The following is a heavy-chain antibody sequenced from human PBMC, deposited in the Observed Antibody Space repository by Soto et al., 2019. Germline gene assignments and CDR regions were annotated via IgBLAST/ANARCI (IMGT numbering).Heavy chain of an antibody. CDR2: ISGSGSTI. V-gene: IGHV3-48*03. CDR1: GFTFSSYE. Sequence: GGSLRLSCAASGFTFSSYEMNWVRQAPGKGLEWVSYISGSGSTIYYADSVKGRFTISRDNAKNSLYLQMNSLRAEDTAVYYCARVRGIAVPGTPRWFDPWGQGTPVTVSS. J-gene: IGHJ5*02. CDR3: ARVRGIAVPGTPRWFDP. D-gene: IGHD6-19*01.